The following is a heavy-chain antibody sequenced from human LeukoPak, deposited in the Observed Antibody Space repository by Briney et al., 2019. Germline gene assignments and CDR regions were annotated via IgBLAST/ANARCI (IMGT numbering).Heavy chain of an antibody. J-gene: IGHJ4*02. CDR1: GYTFTGDY. D-gene: IGHD2-15*01. V-gene: IGHV1-2*02. CDR2: INPNSGGT. Sequence: ASVKVSCKASGYTFTGDYMHWVRQAPGQGLEWMGWINPNSGGTNYAQKFQGRVTMTRDTSISTAYMELSRLRSDDTAVYYCARLGYCSGGSCSNHWGQGTLVTVSS. CDR3: ARLGYCSGGSCSNH.